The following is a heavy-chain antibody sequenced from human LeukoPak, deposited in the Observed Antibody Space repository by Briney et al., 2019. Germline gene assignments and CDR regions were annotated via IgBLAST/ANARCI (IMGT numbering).Heavy chain of an antibody. V-gene: IGHV1-18*01. CDR3: ARDASGGYSSSPIDY. CDR2: ISGYNGKT. Sequence: ASVKVSCKASGYTFTSYGISWVRQAPGQGLEWMGWISGYNGKTNYAQKLQGRVTMTTDTSTSTAYMELRSLRSDDTAVYYCARDASGGYSSSPIDYWGQGTLVTVSS. D-gene: IGHD6-6*01. J-gene: IGHJ4*02. CDR1: GYTFTSYG.